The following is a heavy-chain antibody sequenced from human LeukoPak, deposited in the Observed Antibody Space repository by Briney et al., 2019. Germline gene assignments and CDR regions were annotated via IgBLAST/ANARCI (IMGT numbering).Heavy chain of an antibody. CDR3: ARGYYDFWSGYAIASEYYYGMDV. CDR1: GFTFSSYG. Sequence: PGGSLRLSCAASGFTFSSYGMHWVRQAPGKGLEWVAVIWYDGSNKYYADSVKGRFTISRDNSKNTLYLQMNSLRAEDTAVYYCARGYYDFWSGYAIASEYYYGMDVWGQGTTVTVSS. V-gene: IGHV3-33*01. J-gene: IGHJ6*02. D-gene: IGHD3-3*01. CDR2: IWYDGSNK.